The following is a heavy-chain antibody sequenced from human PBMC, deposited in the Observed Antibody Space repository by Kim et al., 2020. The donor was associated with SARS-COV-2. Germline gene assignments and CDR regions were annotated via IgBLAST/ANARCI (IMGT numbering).Heavy chain of an antibody. Sequence: GGSLRLSCAASGFTFTYTWMTWVRQAPGKGLEWVGRIKNEAQGATTDYAAHVKGRFTISRDDSKNTLYMQMNSLKIEDTAVYYCTTDATPALSNYFDYWGQETLVTVSS. CDR3: TTDATPALSNYFDY. CDR2: IKNEAQGATT. D-gene: IGHD2-15*01. V-gene: IGHV3-15*01. CDR1: GFTFTYTW. J-gene: IGHJ4*02.